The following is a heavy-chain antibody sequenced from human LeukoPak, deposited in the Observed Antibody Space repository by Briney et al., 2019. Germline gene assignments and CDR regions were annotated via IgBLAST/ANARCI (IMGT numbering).Heavy chain of an antibody. V-gene: IGHV4-4*07. D-gene: IGHD4-17*01. CDR1: GGSISRYY. Sequence: PSETLSLTCTVSGGSISRYYWSWIRQPAGKGLEWIGRIYSDGTITYNPSLQSRLTMSIDTSKNQLSLKLSFVTAADTAVYYCARDSGTTGEVKFDPWGQGTLVTVSS. CDR3: ARDSGTTGEVKFDP. CDR2: IYSDGTI. J-gene: IGHJ5*02.